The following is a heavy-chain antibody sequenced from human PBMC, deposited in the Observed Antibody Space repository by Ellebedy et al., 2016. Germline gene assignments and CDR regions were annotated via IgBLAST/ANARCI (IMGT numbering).Heavy chain of an antibody. CDR3: AREDLREGYTDLRYGMDV. V-gene: IGHV6-1*01. CDR1: GDSVSSSSAA. J-gene: IGHJ6*02. CDR2: TYYRSTWFS. Sequence: SQTLSLTCAISGDSVSSSSAAWSWIRQSPSRGLEWLGRTYYRSTWFSDFADSVRGRITLNPDTSKNQFSLQLTFVTPEDTAVYFCAREDLREGYTDLRYGMDVWGQGTTVTVSS. D-gene: IGHD5-24*01.